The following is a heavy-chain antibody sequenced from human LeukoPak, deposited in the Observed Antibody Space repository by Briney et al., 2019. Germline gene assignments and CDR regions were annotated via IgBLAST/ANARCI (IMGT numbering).Heavy chain of an antibody. CDR1: GGTFSSYA. V-gene: IGHV1-69*01. CDR2: IIPIFGTA. CDR3: ARVTLPLNWFDP. D-gene: IGHD4-23*01. J-gene: IGHJ5*02. Sequence: ASVKVSCKASGGTFSSYAISWVRQAPGQGLEWMGGIIPIFGTANYAQKLQGRVTITADESTSTAYMELSSLRSEDTAVYYCARVTLPLNWFDPWGQGTLVTVSS.